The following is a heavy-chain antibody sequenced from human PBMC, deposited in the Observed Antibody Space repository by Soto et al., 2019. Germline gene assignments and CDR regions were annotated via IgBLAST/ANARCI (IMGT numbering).Heavy chain of an antibody. CDR1: FG. CDR3: AKERSLVATTPEFDY. CDR2: ASYDGSYK. D-gene: IGHD5-12*01. V-gene: IGHV3-30*18. J-gene: IGHJ4*02. Sequence: FGVRRVSKEKGKGLEWVAVASYDGSYKYYADSVKGRFTISRDNSKNTLYLQMNSLRAEDTAVYYCAKERSLVATTPEFDYWGQGTLVTVSS.